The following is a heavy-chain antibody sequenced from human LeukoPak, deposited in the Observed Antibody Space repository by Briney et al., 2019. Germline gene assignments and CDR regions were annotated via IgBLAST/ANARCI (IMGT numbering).Heavy chain of an antibody. J-gene: IGHJ4*02. CDR3: AREYDFWSGYYYYFDY. CDR1: GGSFSGYY. D-gene: IGHD3-3*01. V-gene: IGHV4-34*01. CDR2: INHSGST. Sequence: SETLSLTCAVYGGSFSGYYWSWIRQPPGKGLEWIGEINHSGSTNYNPSLKSRVAISVDTSKNQFSLKLSSVTAADTAVYYCAREYDFWSGYYYYFDYWGQGTLATVSS.